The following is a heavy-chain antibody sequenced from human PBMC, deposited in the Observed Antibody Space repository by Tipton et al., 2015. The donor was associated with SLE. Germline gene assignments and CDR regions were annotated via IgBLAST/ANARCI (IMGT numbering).Heavy chain of an antibody. Sequence: TLSLTCAVYGGSFRGYYWSWIRQPPGKGLEWIVEINHSGSTNYNPSLKSRVTISVDTSKNQFSLKVSSVTAADTAVYYCARAPGQLWPWDYWGQGTLVTVSS. CDR1: GGSFRGYY. D-gene: IGHD5-18*01. V-gene: IGHV4-34*01. CDR2: INHSGST. J-gene: IGHJ4*02. CDR3: ARAPGQLWPWDY.